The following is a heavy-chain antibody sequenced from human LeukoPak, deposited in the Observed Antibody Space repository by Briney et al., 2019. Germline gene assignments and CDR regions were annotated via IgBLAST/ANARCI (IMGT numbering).Heavy chain of an antibody. D-gene: IGHD3-3*01. V-gene: IGHV2-5*02. CDR2: IYWDDDV. CDR1: GFSLTTSGVG. CDR3: AHRVRLEWIGADAFDF. J-gene: IGHJ3*01. Sequence: ESGPTLVKPTQTLTLTCSCSGFSLTTSGVGVGWIRQPPGKALEWLTLIYWDDDVRSSPSLKNRLTITKDTSKNQVVLTITNMDPGDTGTYYCAHRVRLEWIGADAFDFWGQGTMVTVSS.